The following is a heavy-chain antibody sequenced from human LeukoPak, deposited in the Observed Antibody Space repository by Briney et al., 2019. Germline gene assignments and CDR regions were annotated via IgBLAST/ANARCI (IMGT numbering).Heavy chain of an antibody. CDR2: IYYSGST. V-gene: IGHV4-59*08. CDR3: ARLFYDSSGYYYVDYSDY. D-gene: IGHD3-22*01. Sequence: PSETLSLTCTVSGGSISSYYWSWIRQPPGKGLEWIGYIYYSGSTNYNPSLKSRVTISVDTSKNQFSLKLSSVTAADTAVYYCARLFYDSSGYYYVDYSDYWGQGTLVTVSS. CDR1: GGSISSYY. J-gene: IGHJ4*02.